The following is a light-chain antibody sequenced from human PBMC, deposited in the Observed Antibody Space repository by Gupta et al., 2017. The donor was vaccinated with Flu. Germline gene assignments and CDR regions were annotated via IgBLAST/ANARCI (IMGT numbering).Light chain of an antibody. V-gene: IGKV2-30*01. J-gene: IGKJ1*01. Sequence: DVVMTQSPLSLNVTLGQSASISFTSSERRGYIDGNTYLHWFQQKPGHSPRRLNHKVSNRDSGVPDRISSSASGADIRIKISIGAAEDVVVYCCRRKVKWPWTFGPGTRVEI. CDR3: RRKVKWPWT. CDR2: KVS. CDR1: ERRGYIDGNTY.